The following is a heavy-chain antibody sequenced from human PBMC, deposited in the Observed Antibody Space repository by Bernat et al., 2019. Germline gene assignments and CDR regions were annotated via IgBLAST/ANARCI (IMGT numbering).Heavy chain of an antibody. CDR1: GGSISSSSYY. CDR3: ARLDPPYRRGLFLGYFQH. D-gene: IGHD6-19*01. V-gene: IGHV4-39*01. CDR2: IYYSGST. J-gene: IGHJ1*01. Sequence: QLQLQESGPGLVKPSETLSLTCTVSGGSISSSSYYWGWIRQPPGKGLEWIGSIYYSGSTYYNPSLKSRVTISVDTSKNQFSLKLSSVTAADTAVYYCARLDPPYRRGLFLGYFQHWGQGTLVTVSS.